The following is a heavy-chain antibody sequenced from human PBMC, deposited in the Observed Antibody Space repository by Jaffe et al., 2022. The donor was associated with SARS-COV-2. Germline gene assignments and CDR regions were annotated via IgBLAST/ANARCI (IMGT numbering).Heavy chain of an antibody. Sequence: EVQVLESGGGLVQPGGSLRLSCAVPDYNFASYGLSWVRQAPGKGLEWVSSISGSGTRTNYADSVRGRFTVSRDNSKKTVYLQMNSLRVEDTAVYYCSYQLLNYFYYGLDVRGQGTTVTVSS. D-gene: IGHD2-2*01. CDR2: ISGSGTRT. CDR3: SYQLLNYFYYGLDV. CDR1: DYNFASYG. V-gene: IGHV3-23*01. J-gene: IGHJ6*02.